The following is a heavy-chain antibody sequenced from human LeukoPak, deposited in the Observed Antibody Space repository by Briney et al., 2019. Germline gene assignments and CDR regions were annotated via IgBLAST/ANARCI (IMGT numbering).Heavy chain of an antibody. V-gene: IGHV1-8*01. CDR2: MNPNSGNT. CDR1: GYTFTSYD. CDR3: ARARRVSTDYGDHYYFDY. D-gene: IGHD4-17*01. J-gene: IGHJ4*02. Sequence: ASVKVSCKASGYTFTSYDINWVRQATGQGLEWMGWMNPNSGNTGYAQKFQGRVTMTRNTSISTAYMELSSLRSEDTAVYYCARARRVSTDYGDHYYFDYWGQGTLVTVSS.